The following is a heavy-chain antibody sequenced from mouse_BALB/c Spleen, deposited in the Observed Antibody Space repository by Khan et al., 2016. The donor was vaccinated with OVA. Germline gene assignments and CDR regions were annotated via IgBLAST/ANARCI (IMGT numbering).Heavy chain of an antibody. V-gene: IGHV9-4*02. D-gene: IGHD2-2*01. CDR2: INTHSGVP. J-gene: IGHJ1*01. CDR1: GYTFTTAG. CDR3: ASGYGYGWYFDV. Sequence: QIQLVQSGPELKKPGETVRISCKASGYTFTTAGMQWVQKMPGKGLKWIGRINTHSGVPKYAEDFKGRFAFSLETSASTAYLQITNLKNEDTATYFCASGYGYGWYFDVWGAGTTVTVSS.